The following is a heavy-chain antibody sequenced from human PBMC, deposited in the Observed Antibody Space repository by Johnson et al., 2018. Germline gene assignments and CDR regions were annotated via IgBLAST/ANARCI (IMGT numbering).Heavy chain of an antibody. CDR3: ARVLAFCGGECYSRHNDSFDL. CDR2: MNPNSGNT. Sequence: QVQLVQSGAEVKKPGASVKVSCKASGYTFTSYDINWVRQATGQGLEWMGWMNPNSGNTGYAQKFQGRVTMTRNTSISTAYMELSSLRSEDTAAYYWARVLAFCGGECYSRHNDSFDLWGQGTMVTVSS. J-gene: IGHJ3*01. CDR1: GYTFTSYD. V-gene: IGHV1-8*01. D-gene: IGHD2-21*01.